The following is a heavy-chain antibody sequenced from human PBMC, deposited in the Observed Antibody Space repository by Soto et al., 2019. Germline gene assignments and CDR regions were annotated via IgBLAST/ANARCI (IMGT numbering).Heavy chain of an antibody. CDR2: IWYDGINK. Sequence: QVQLVESGGGVVQPGRSLRLSCAASGFTFSSYGMHWVRQAPGKGLEWVAVIWYDGINKYYADSVQGRFTIARDNCKNSMYMQMNSLSAEDTAVYYCARDSSALVDNWFDPWCQGTLVTVSS. V-gene: IGHV3-33*01. D-gene: IGHD5-18*01. CDR1: GFTFSSYG. J-gene: IGHJ5*02. CDR3: ARDSSALVDNWFDP.